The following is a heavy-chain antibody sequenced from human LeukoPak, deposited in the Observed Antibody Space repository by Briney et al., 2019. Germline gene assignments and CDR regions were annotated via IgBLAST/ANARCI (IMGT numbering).Heavy chain of an antibody. CDR2: ISYDGNNK. Sequence: PGGSLRLSCTISGFTFSAYDLYWVRQAPGRGLEWVAVISYDGNNKYYADRVKGRFTISRDNAKNSLYLQMNSLRAEDTAVYYCARDSYGDYDFDYWGQGTLVTVSS. J-gene: IGHJ4*02. V-gene: IGHV3-30-3*01. CDR1: GFTFSAYD. CDR3: ARDSYGDYDFDY. D-gene: IGHD4-17*01.